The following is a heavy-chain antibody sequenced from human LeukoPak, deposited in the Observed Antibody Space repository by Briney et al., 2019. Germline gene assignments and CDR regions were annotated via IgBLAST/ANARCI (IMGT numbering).Heavy chain of an antibody. D-gene: IGHD4-17*01. CDR3: ARQGPNGDLDF. J-gene: IGHJ4*02. V-gene: IGHV3-48*01. Sequence: GGSLRLSCEAAAFAFNTYSMHWVRQAPGKGLQWVSYIESYSRIIHYADSVKGRFTISRDDAKNSLFLQMNSLRAGDTAIYYCARQGPNGDLDFWGQGTLVTVSS. CDR1: AFAFNTYS. CDR2: IESYSRII.